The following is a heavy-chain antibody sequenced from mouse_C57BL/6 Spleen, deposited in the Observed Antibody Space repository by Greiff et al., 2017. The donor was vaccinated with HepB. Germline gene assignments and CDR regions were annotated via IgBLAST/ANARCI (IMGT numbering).Heavy chain of an antibody. D-gene: IGHD2-4*01. V-gene: IGHV1-81*01. J-gene: IGHJ3*01. Sequence: VQGVESGAELARPGASVKLSCKASGYTFTSYGISWVKQRTGQGLEWIGEIYPRSGNTYYNEKFKGKATLTADKSSSTAYMELRSLTSEDSAVYFCARGGIYYDYDVPFAYWGQGTLVTVSA. CDR1: GYTFTSYG. CDR2: IYPRSGNT. CDR3: ARGGIYYDYDVPFAY.